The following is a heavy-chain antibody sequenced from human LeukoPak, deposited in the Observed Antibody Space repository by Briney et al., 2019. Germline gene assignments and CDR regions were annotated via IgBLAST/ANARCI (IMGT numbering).Heavy chain of an antibody. D-gene: IGHD5-12*01. CDR1: GGTFSSYA. Sequence: SVKVSCKASGGTFSSYAISWVRQAPGQGLEWMGGIIPIFGTANYAQKFQGRVTITADKSTSTAYMELSSLRSEDTAVYYCARYSGYDYPRWFDPWGQGTLVTVSS. J-gene: IGHJ5*02. CDR2: IIPIFGTA. V-gene: IGHV1-69*06. CDR3: ARYSGYDYPRWFDP.